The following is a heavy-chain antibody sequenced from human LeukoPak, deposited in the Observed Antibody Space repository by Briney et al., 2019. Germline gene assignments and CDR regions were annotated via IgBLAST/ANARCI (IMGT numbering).Heavy chain of an antibody. J-gene: IGHJ5*02. V-gene: IGHV4-4*08. CDR2: ISTDGDI. Sequence: PSETLSLTCAVSAGSICNSYCSWARQPPGKGLEFIGYISTDGDINYSPSLRSRATMSINPSNNQLSLTLTSVTTADTAVYFCVRGPGRGYDLEPWGQGSLVTVSS. CDR1: AGSICNSY. CDR3: VRGPGRGYDLEP. D-gene: IGHD3-22*01.